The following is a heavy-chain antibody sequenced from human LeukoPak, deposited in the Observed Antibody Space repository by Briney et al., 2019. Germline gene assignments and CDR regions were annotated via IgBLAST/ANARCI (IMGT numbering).Heavy chain of an antibody. D-gene: IGHD2-15*01. CDR3: AKRGVVIRAVLVVGFHREAYYFDS. Sequence: GGSLRLSCVVSGITLSNYGMSWVRQAPGKGLEWVAGISDRGGSTNYADSVKGRFTISRDNPKNTLYLQMNSLRSEDTAVYFCAKRGVVIRAVLVVGFHREAYYFDSWGQGALVTVSS. J-gene: IGHJ4*02. CDR2: ISDRGGST. V-gene: IGHV3-23*01. CDR1: GITLSNYG.